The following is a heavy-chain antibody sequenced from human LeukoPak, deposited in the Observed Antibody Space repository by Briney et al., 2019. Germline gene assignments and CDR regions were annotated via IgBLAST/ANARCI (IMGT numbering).Heavy chain of an antibody. D-gene: IGHD3-10*01. CDR1: GYSFTTYW. Sequence: GESLKISCKGSGYSFTTYWIGWVLQMPGKGLEWMGIIYPGDSDTRYSPSFQGPVTISADKSISTAYLQWSSLKASDTAMYYCARGVMIRGVIITTYFDYWGQGSMVTVSS. J-gene: IGHJ4*02. CDR2: IYPGDSDT. V-gene: IGHV5-51*01. CDR3: ARGVMIRGVIITTYFDY.